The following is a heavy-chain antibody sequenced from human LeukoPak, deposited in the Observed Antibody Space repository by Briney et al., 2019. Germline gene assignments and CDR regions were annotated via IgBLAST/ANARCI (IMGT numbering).Heavy chain of an antibody. V-gene: IGHV4-59*01. D-gene: IGHD2-2*01. CDR1: GGSLRSYY. J-gene: IGHJ4*02. Sequence: PSETLSLTCTVSGGSLRSYYWSWIRQPPGKGLEWIGYIYYSGTTNYNPSLKSRVTISVDTSKNQFSLNLTSVTAADTAVYYCARDSQSSLSFDYWGQGTLVTVSS. CDR2: IYYSGTT. CDR3: ARDSQSSLSFDY.